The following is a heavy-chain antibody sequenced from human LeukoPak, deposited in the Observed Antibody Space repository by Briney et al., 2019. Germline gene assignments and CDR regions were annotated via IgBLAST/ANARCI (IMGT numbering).Heavy chain of an antibody. CDR2: ISYDGSNK. V-gene: IGHV3-30*18. J-gene: IGHJ4*02. Sequence: GRSLRLSCAASGFTFSSYGMHWVRQAPGKGLEWVAVISYDGSNKYYADSVKGRFTISRDNSKNTLYLQMNSLRAEDTAVYYCAKDPFDYRGQGTLVTVSS. CDR3: AKDPFDY. CDR1: GFTFSSYG.